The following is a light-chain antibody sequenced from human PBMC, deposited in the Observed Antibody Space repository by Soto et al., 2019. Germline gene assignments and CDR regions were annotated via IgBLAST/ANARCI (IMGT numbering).Light chain of an antibody. Sequence: QSALTQPASVSGSPGQSITISCTGTSSDVGAYNYVSWYLQHPGKAPKLMIYEVSNRPSGVSNRFSGSKSGNTASLTISGLQAEDEADYYCSSYTTTNTYVFGTGTKLTVL. CDR2: EVS. J-gene: IGLJ1*01. V-gene: IGLV2-14*01. CDR3: SSYTTTNTYV. CDR1: SSDVGAYNY.